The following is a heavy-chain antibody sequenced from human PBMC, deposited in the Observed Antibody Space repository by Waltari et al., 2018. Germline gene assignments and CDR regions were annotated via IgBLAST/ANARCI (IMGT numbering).Heavy chain of an antibody. V-gene: IGHV1-69*01. J-gene: IGHJ6*02. Sequence: PGQGLEWMGGIIPIFGTANYAQKFQGRVTITADESTSTAYMELGSLRSEDTAVYYCARASRGRITDYYYYGMDVWGQGTTVTVSS. CDR2: IIPIFGTA. CDR3: ARASRGRITDYYYYGMDV. D-gene: IGHD1-20*01.